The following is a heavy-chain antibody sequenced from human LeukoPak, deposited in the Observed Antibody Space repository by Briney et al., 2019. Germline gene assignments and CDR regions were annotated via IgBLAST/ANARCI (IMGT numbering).Heavy chain of an antibody. V-gene: IGHV4-39*01. CDR1: GGSISSSSYY. CDR3: ARQAMYYYDSSGYYYVRSPFDY. CDR2: IYYSGST. D-gene: IGHD3-22*01. Sequence: ASETLSLTCTVSGGSISSSSYYWGWIRQPPGKGLEWIGSIYYSGSTYYNPSLKSRVTISVDTSKNQFSLKLSSVTAADTAVYYCARQAMYYYDSSGYYYVRSPFDYWGQGTLVTVSS. J-gene: IGHJ4*02.